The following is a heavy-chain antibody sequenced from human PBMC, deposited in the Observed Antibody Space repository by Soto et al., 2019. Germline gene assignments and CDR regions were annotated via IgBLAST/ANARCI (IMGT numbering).Heavy chain of an antibody. D-gene: IGHD2-2*03. Sequence: QVQLVQSGAEVKKPGSSVKVSCKASGGTFSSYTIGWVRQAPGQGLEWMGRIIPILGIANYAQKFQGRVTITADKSTSTAYMELSSLRSEGTGVYYCARAGYCSSTSCYKDYWGQGTLVTVSS. J-gene: IGHJ4*02. CDR3: ARAGYCSSTSCYKDY. V-gene: IGHV1-69*02. CDR1: GGTFSSYT. CDR2: IIPILGIA.